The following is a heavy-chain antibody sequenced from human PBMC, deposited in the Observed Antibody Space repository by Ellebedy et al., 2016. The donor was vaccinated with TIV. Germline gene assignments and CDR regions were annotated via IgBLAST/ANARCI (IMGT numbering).Heavy chain of an antibody. Sequence: ASVKVSCKASGGNFSSYAINWVRQAPGQGLEWMGWINPNSGGTNYAQKFQGRVTMTRDMSISTVYMELSNLTPGDTAMYYCARLIEHSIHGMDVWGQGTTVTVSS. D-gene: IGHD2/OR15-2a*01. J-gene: IGHJ6*02. V-gene: IGHV1-2*02. CDR1: GGNFSSYA. CDR2: INPNSGGT. CDR3: ARLIEHSIHGMDV.